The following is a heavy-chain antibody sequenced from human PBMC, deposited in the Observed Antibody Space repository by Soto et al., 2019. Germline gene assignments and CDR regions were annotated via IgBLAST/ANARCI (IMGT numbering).Heavy chain of an antibody. J-gene: IGHJ4*02. CDR2: IIPIFGTA. V-gene: IGHV1-69*13. CDR3: ATSASSDH. CDR1: GGTFSSYA. D-gene: IGHD1-26*01. Sequence: SVKVSCKASGGTFSSYAISWVRQAPGQGLEWMGGIIPIFGTANYAQKFQGRVTITADESTSTAYMQMNNLGVEDTALYYCATSASSDHWGQGTQVTVSS.